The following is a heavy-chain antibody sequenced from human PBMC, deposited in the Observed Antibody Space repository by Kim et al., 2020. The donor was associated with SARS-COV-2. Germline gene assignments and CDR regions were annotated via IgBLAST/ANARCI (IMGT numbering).Heavy chain of an antibody. CDR3: ARGQRGVTVALFEY. V-gene: IGHV6-1*01. Sequence: SQTLSLTCAISGDSISNTGVSWNWIRQSPSRGLEWLGRTYSRSKWYEDSAVSVKSRIAVNPDTSKNQFSLRLNSVTPDDTAVYYCARGQRGVTVALFEYWGQGILVTVSS. J-gene: IGHJ4*02. CDR1: GDSISNTGVS. CDR2: TYSRSKWYE. D-gene: IGHD4-17*01.